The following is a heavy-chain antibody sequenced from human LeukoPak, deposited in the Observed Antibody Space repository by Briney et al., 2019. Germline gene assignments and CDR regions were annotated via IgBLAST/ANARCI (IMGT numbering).Heavy chain of an antibody. J-gene: IGHJ4*02. CDR2: ISSSGSTI. V-gene: IGHV3-11*01. CDR3: TSPSYYDSSGYYYYYFDY. CDR1: GFTFSDYY. D-gene: IGHD3-22*01. Sequence: GGSLRLSCAASGFTFSDYYMSWIRQAPGKGLEWVSYISSSGSTIYYADSVKGRFTISRDNAKNSLYLQMNSLKTEDTAVYYCTSPSYYDSSGYYYYYFDYWGQGTLVTVSS.